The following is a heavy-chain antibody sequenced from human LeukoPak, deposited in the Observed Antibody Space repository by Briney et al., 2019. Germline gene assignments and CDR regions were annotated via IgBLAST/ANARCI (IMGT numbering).Heavy chain of an antibody. CDR1: GFTFSDYS. J-gene: IGHJ4*02. CDR2: IDGSGDTI. V-gene: IGHV3-48*02. Sequence: GESLRLSCAASGFTFSDYSMNWVRQAPGKGLEWVSYIDGSGDTIYYADSVKGRFTISRDNAKSSLDLQMNSLRDEDTAVYYCSRRFDCWGQGTLVIVSS. CDR3: SRRFDC.